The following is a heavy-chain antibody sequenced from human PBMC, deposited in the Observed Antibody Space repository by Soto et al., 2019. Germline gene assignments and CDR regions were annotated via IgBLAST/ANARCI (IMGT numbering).Heavy chain of an antibody. Sequence: QVQLQESGPRLVKPSETLSLTCTVSGASISSYYWSWIRQPPGKGLELIGYIYYSGSTYYNPSLKSRVTISVDTSKNQFSLKLSSVTAADTAVYYCARDREVARWFDPWGQGTLVTVSS. D-gene: IGHD1-26*01. J-gene: IGHJ5*02. CDR1: GASISSYY. CDR3: ARDREVARWFDP. V-gene: IGHV4-59*12. CDR2: IYYSGST.